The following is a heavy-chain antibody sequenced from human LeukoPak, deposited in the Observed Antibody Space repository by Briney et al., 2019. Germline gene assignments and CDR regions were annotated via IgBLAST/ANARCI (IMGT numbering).Heavy chain of an antibody. Sequence: GGSLRLSCAASGLTFSSHGMLWVRQAPGKGLEWVALIWYDGSNKYYAGSVKGRFTISRDNSKNTLYLQMNSLRAEDTAVYYCARLRGSYFDSWGQGTLVTVSS. V-gene: IGHV3-33*01. CDR2: IWYDGSNK. J-gene: IGHJ4*02. CDR3: ARLRGSYFDS. CDR1: GLTFSSHG. D-gene: IGHD1-26*01.